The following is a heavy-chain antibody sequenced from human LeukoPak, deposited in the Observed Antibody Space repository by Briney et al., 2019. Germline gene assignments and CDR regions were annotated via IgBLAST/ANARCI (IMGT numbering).Heavy chain of an antibody. CDR1: GFTFGDYA. D-gene: IGHD2-2*01. CDR3: AKDSSSTSLRVEY. Sequence: PGGSLRLSCTASGFTFGDYAMSCVRQAPGKGLEWVGFIRSKAYGGTTEYAASVKGRFTISRDDSKSIADLQMNSLKTEDTAVYYCAKDSSSTSLRVEYWGQGTLVTVSS. V-gene: IGHV3-49*04. CDR2: IRSKAYGGTT. J-gene: IGHJ4*02.